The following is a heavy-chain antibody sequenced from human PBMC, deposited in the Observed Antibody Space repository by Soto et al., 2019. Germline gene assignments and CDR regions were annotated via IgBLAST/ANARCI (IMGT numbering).Heavy chain of an antibody. CDR2: IYSGGST. J-gene: IGHJ4*02. D-gene: IGHD5-12*01. Sequence: EVQLVESGGGLVQPGGSLRLSCAASGFTVSSNYMSWVRQAPGKGLEWVSVIYSGGSTYYADTVKGRFTISRAKSKNTLYLQMNSLRAEAPAVYYCQRDFEYSGYDFLSWWGQGTLVTVSS. CDR3: QRDFEYSGYDFLSW. CDR1: GFTVSSNY. V-gene: IGHV3-66*01.